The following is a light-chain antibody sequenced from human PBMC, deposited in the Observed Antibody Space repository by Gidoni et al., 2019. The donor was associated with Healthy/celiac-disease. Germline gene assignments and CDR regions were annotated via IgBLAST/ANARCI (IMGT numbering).Light chain of an antibody. CDR1: SSDVGGYNY. Sequence: QSALTQPAPVSGAPGQSITISCTGTSSDVGGYNYVSWYQQHPGKAPTLMIYGVSNRPSGVSNRFSGSKSGNTASLTISGLQAEDEADYYCSSYTSSSTRGVFGTGTKVTVL. J-gene: IGLJ1*01. CDR3: SSYTSSSTRGV. CDR2: GVS. V-gene: IGLV2-14*01.